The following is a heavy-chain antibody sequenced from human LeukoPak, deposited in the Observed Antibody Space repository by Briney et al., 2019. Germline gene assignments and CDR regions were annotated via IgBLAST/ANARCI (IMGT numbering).Heavy chain of an antibody. J-gene: IGHJ4*02. Sequence: GGSPRLSCAASGSTFIAYGMHWVRQTTGKGLERVPYILFDGTTKNYEELVKGLFTLTRDNSKNTVYLQMNSLKPEDKAVYYVMTMVGEVSTPGYWGQGTPVTVSS. D-gene: IGHD3-10*01. CDR1: GSTFIAYG. CDR3: MTMVGEVSTPGY. CDR2: ILFDGTTK. V-gene: IGHV3-30*02.